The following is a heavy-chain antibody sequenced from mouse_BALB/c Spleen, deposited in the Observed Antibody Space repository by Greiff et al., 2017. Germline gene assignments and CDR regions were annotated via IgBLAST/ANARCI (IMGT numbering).Heavy chain of an antibody. CDR3: ARNYGSSWGFAY. J-gene: IGHJ3*01. D-gene: IGHD1-1*01. CDR2: IDPANGNT. CDR1: GFNIKDTY. V-gene: IGHV14-3*02. Sequence: EVQLQQSGAELVKPGASVKLSCTASGFNIKDTYMHWVKQRPEQGLEWIGRIDPANGNTKYDPKFQGKATITADTSSNTAYLQLSSLTSEDTAVYYCARNYGSSWGFAYWGQGTLVTVSA.